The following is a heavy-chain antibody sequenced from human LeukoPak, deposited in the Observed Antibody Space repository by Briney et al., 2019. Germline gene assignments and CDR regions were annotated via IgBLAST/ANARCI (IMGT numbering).Heavy chain of an antibody. CDR1: GFIFNDYG. V-gene: IGHV3-30*02. Sequence: VGSLRLSCAASGFIFNDYGMHWVRQAPGKGLEWVAFIRYNGDNKYYVDSVKGRFTISRDNSKNTLHLQMNSLKPEDTAVYYCAKEGTASKPSDLDYWGQGTLVTVSS. CDR3: AKEGTASKPSDLDY. CDR2: IRYNGDNK. J-gene: IGHJ4*02. D-gene: IGHD1/OR15-1a*01.